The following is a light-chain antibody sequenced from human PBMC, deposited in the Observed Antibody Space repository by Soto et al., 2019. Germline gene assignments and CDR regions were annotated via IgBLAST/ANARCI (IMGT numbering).Light chain of an antibody. Sequence: DIQMTQSPSSLSASVGNRVTITCRESQSISTYLNLYQKKPGKAPNLLIYDASRLQSGVPSRVSGSGGGTDFTLSISSVQPEDFATYFGQQSYTDPITFGQGTQL. CDR1: QSISTY. CDR2: DAS. J-gene: IGKJ5*01. V-gene: IGKV1-39*01. CDR3: QQSYTDPIT.